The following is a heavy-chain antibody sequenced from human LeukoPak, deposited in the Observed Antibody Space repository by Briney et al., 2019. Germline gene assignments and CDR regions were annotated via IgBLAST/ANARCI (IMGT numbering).Heavy chain of an antibody. CDR2: IYHNGRT. V-gene: IGHV4-59*01. CDR3: AGVCRAAAVVY. Sequence: SETLSLTCTVSGGSISSYYWSWIRQPPGKGLDWIGFIYHNGRTDYNPSLKSRVTISADTSKNQFSLRLSSVTAADTAVYYCAGVCRAAAVVYCGNGTLV. CDR1: GGSISSYY. D-gene: IGHD6-13*01. J-gene: IGHJ4*01.